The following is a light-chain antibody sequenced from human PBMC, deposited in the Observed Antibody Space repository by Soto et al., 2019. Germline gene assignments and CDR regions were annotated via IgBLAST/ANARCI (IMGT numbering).Light chain of an antibody. Sequence: EMVLTQSPGTLSLSPGEGATLSCRASQSVTGTNLAWYQQRPGQAPRLLIYDAVRRATGIPDRFSGSGSGTDFTLTISRLEPEDFAVYYCHQYGSSLGTFGQGTKVDIK. J-gene: IGKJ2*01. CDR1: QSVTGTN. CDR2: DAV. CDR3: HQYGSSLGT. V-gene: IGKV3-20*01.